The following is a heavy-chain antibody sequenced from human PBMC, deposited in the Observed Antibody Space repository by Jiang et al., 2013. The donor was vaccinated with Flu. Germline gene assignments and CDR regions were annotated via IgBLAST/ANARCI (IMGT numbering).Heavy chain of an antibody. CDR2: IYPGEVEA. CDR1: W. Sequence: WIAWVRQMPGKGLEWIGNIYPGEVEATYNPSFRGQVTISADTSTSTADLLWSGLEASDTATYYCARHGGAGRHVIFGFFFDVWGRGTPVTVSS. CDR3: ARHGGAGRHVIFGFFFDV. D-gene: IGHD3-3*01. J-gene: IGHJ2*01. V-gene: IGHV5-51*01.